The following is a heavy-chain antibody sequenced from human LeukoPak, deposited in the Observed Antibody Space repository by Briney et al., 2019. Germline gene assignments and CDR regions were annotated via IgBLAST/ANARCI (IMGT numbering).Heavy chain of an antibody. CDR3: ARIGNTAMVMVF. V-gene: IGHV3-48*01. CDR1: GFTFRSYE. J-gene: IGHJ4*02. D-gene: IGHD5-18*01. CDR2: ISSSSSTI. Sequence: GGSLRLSCEDSGFTFRSYEMNWVRQAPGKGLEWVSYISSSSSTIYYADSVKGRFTISRDNAKNSLYLQMNSLRAEDTAVYYCARIGNTAMVMVFWGQGTLVTVSS.